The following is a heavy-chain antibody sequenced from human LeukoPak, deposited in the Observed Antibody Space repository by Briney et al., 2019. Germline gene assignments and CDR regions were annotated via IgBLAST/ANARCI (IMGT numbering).Heavy chain of an antibody. J-gene: IGHJ5*02. Sequence: PSAHLSLPSRVPGCPILSNTFYWGRGPLPPGKRLGGIGTVYYTGSTYYNSSLKSRVTISVDPSKNHFSLKLSSVSAADTAVYYCARLPGGVVHTFPWGQGTLVTVSS. CDR1: GCPILSNTFY. V-gene: IGHV4-39*02. CDR2: VYYTGST. D-gene: IGHD2/OR15-2a*01. CDR3: ARLPGGVVHTFP.